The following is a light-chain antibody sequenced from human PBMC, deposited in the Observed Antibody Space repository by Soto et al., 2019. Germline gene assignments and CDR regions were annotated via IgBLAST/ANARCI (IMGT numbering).Light chain of an antibody. Sequence: AIRMTQSPSSFSASTGDRVTITCRASQGISSYLAWYQQKPGKAPKLLIYAASTLQSGVPSRFSGSGSGTDFTLTVDSLQPEDVATYYCQQYHSYPLTFGGGTKVDIK. CDR3: QQYHSYPLT. CDR1: QGISSY. V-gene: IGKV1-8*01. J-gene: IGKJ4*01. CDR2: AAS.